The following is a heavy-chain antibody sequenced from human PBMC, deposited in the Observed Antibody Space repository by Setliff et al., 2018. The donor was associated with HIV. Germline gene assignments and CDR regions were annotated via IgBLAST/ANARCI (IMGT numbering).Heavy chain of an antibody. CDR3: STDSSGYYSFDY. CDR2: IYYSGST. Sequence: PSETLSLTCTVSGGSISSSSSYWGWIRQPPGKGLEWVGSIYYSGSTYYNPSLRSRVTISGDTSKKQFSLKVSSVTAADTAVYFCSTDSSGYYSFDYWGQGTLVTV. D-gene: IGHD3-22*01. J-gene: IGHJ4*02. V-gene: IGHV4-39*07. CDR1: GGSISSSSSY.